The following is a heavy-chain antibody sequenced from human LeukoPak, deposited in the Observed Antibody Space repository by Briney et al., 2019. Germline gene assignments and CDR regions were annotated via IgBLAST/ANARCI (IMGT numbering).Heavy chain of an antibody. V-gene: IGHV3-33*01. CDR1: GFTFKSYG. CDR2: IWYDGSNK. CDR3: ARVSGYSGTWYVDY. J-gene: IGHJ4*02. Sequence: PGGSLRLSCVASGFTFKSYGMHWVRQAPGKGLEWVAIIWYDGSNKYYADFVKGRFTTSRDNSKNTLYLQMNSPRADDTAVYYCARVSGYSGTWYVDYWGQGTLVTVSS. D-gene: IGHD6-13*01.